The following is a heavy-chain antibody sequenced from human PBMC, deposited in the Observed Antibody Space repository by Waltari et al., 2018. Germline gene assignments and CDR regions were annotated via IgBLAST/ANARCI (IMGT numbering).Heavy chain of an antibody. CDR2: IYYSGRT. V-gene: IGHV4-59*01. Sequence: QVQLQESGPGLVKPSETLSLTCTVSGGSISSYYWSWIRQPPGKGLEWNGYIYYSGRTNYNPSLKSRVTISVDTSKNQFSLKLGSVTAADTAVYYCARGDFDYWGQGTLVTVSS. D-gene: IGHD2-21*01. CDR3: ARGDFDY. CDR1: GGSISSYY. J-gene: IGHJ4*02.